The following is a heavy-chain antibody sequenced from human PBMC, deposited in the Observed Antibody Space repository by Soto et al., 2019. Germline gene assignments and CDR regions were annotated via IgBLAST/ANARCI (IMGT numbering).Heavy chain of an antibody. CDR3: ARHLYSYRWMGAFDI. Sequence: PGESLKISCKGSGYSFTNYWIGWVRQMPGKGLEWMGIIYPGDSDTRYSPSFQGQVTISVDKSINTAYLQWSSLKASDTAMYYCARHLYSYRWMGAFDIWGQGTMVTVSS. J-gene: IGHJ3*02. CDR1: GYSFTNYW. D-gene: IGHD3-16*01. V-gene: IGHV5-51*01. CDR2: IYPGDSDT.